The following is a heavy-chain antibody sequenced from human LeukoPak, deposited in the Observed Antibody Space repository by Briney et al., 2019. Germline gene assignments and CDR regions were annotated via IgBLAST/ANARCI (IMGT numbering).Heavy chain of an antibody. Sequence: PGGSLRLSCAASGFTFSSYEMNWVRQAPGKGLWWGSYISSSGSTIYYAASVKGRFTISSANAKNSLNLRMNSLRAEDTAVYYCARVSYYGSGGPFDYWGQGTLVTVSS. D-gene: IGHD3-10*01. CDR1: GFTFSSYE. V-gene: IGHV3-48*03. J-gene: IGHJ4*02. CDR2: ISSSGSTI. CDR3: ARVSYYGSGGPFDY.